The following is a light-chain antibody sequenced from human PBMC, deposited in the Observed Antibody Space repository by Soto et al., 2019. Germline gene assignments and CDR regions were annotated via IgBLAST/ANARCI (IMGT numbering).Light chain of an antibody. CDR2: GAS. CDR1: QTVSNTY. CDR3: QQYNNWPPWT. V-gene: IGKV3-20*01. J-gene: IGKJ1*01. Sequence: EIVLTQFPGALSLSPGERVTLSCRASQTVSNTYLAWYQQKSGQAPKFLIYGASNRATGIPDRFSGSGSGTDFTLTISRLEPEDFAVYYCQQYNNWPPWTFGQGTKVEIK.